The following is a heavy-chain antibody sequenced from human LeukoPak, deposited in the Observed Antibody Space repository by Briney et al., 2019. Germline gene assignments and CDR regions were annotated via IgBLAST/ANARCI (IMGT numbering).Heavy chain of an antibody. CDR1: GYTFSGNY. CDR3: ARDLGRTTKNAFDI. J-gene: IGHJ3*02. Sequence: ASVKVSCKASGYTFSGNYIHWVRQAPGQGLEWMGWINPKSGGTNYAQKFQGRVTLTRDTSISTAYMDLSSLRSDDTAVYYCARDLGRTTKNAFDIWGQGTMVTVSS. CDR2: INPKSGGT. D-gene: IGHD1-7*01. V-gene: IGHV1-2*02.